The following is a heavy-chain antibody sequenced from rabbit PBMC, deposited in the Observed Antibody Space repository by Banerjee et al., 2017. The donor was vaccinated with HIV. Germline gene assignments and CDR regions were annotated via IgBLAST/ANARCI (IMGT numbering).Heavy chain of an antibody. J-gene: IGHJ4*01. CDR2: IVTDSDKT. Sequence: QEQLVESGGGLVKPGASLTLTCTASGFTLSSSYWMCWVRQAPGKGLEWIGCIVTDSDKTYYASWAKGRFTISKTSSTTVTLQMTSLTAADTATYFCARFNFGDAAGHLNLRGPGTLVTVS. CDR1: GFTLSSSYW. D-gene: IGHD5-1*01. V-gene: IGHV1S45*01. CDR3: ARFNFGDAAGHLNL.